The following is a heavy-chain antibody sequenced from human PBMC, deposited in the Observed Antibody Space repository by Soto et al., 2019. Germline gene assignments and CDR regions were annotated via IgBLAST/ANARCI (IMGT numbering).Heavy chain of an antibody. V-gene: IGHV3-7*05. CDR2: IKHDGSMK. J-gene: IGHJ4*02. CDR3: AQSYACSFDC. CDR1: GFSFSNYW. Sequence: EVQLVESGGGLVQPGGSLRLSCAASGFSFSNYWMTWVRQAPGKGLEWVANIKHDGSMKQYVDSVRGRFTISRDNAKNSLSLQMNNLRVEDTAVYYCAQSYACSFDCRGQGTLVTVSS. D-gene: IGHD2-2*01.